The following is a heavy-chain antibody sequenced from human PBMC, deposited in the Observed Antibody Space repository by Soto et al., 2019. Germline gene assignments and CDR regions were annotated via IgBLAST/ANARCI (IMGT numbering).Heavy chain of an antibody. J-gene: IGHJ5*02. CDR1: GFTFSSYG. V-gene: IGHV3-33*01. Sequence: VQLVESGGGVVQPGRSLRLSCAASGFTFSSYGMHWVRQAPGKGLEWVAVIWYDGSNKYYADSVKGRFTISRDNSKNTLYLQMNSLRAEDTAVYYCAREDIVVVPAAMPGWFDPWGQGTLVTVSS. D-gene: IGHD2-2*01. CDR2: IWYDGSNK. CDR3: AREDIVVVPAAMPGWFDP.